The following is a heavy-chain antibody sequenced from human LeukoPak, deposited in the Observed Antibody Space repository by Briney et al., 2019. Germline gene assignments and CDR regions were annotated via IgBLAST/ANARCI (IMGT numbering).Heavy chain of an antibody. CDR2: INPNSGGT. Sequence: ASVKVSCKASGYTFTGYYMHWVRQTPGQGLEWMGWINPNSGGTNYAQKFQGRVTMTRDTSISTAYMELSRLRSDDTAVYYCARMMTTVTTLLHYYYGMDVWGQGTTVTVSS. D-gene: IGHD4-17*01. CDR3: ARMMTTVTTLLHYYYGMDV. J-gene: IGHJ6*02. V-gene: IGHV1-2*02. CDR1: GYTFTGYY.